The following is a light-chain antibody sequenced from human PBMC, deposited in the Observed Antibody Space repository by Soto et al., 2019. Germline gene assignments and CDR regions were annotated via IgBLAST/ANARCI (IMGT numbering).Light chain of an antibody. J-gene: IGKJ4*01. CDR1: QSVGTT. CDR2: GSS. V-gene: IGKV3-15*01. CDR3: QHYNNWLPA. Sequence: EIVMTQSPATLSVSPGERATLSCRASQSVGTTLAWYQHKPGQAPRLLMCGSSTRATGIPARFSGSGSGTDFTLTISALQSEDFAVYYCQHYNNWLPAFGGGTKVELK.